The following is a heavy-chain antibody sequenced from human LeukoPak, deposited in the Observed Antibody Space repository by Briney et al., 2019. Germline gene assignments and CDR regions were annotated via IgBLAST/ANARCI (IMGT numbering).Heavy chain of an antibody. Sequence: PSETLSLTCAVYGGSFSGYYWSWIRQPLGKGLEWIGGINHSGSTNYNPSLKSRVTISVDTSKNQFSLKLSSVTAADTAVYYCARDRTHYDFWSGYRATDAFDIWGQGTMVTVSS. D-gene: IGHD3-3*01. V-gene: IGHV4-34*01. CDR1: GGSFSGYY. J-gene: IGHJ3*02. CDR2: INHSGST. CDR3: ARDRTHYDFWSGYRATDAFDI.